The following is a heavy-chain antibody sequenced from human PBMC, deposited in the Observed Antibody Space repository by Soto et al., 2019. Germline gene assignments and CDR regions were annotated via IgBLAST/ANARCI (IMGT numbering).Heavy chain of an antibody. CDR1: GFTFSSYG. J-gene: IGHJ4*02. CDR2: ISYDGSNK. Sequence: GGSLRLSCAASGFTFSSYGMHWVRQAPGKGLEWVAVISYDGSNKYYADSVKGRFTISRDNSKNTLYLQMNSLRAEDTAVYYFSKGHVGIAAAVERSAPYFDYWGQGTLVTVSS. V-gene: IGHV3-30*18. D-gene: IGHD6-13*01. CDR3: SKGHVGIAAAVERSAPYFDY.